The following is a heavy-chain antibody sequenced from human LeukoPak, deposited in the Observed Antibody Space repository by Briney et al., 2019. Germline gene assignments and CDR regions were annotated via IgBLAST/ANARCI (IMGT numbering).Heavy chain of an antibody. Sequence: PGRSLRLSCAASGFTFSSYTMHWVRQAPVKGLEWVAGISYDGSNKYYADSVKGRFTISRDNSKSTLYLQMSSLRVEDTAVYYCARVPPYCGGDCYSFDYWGQGTLVTVSS. CDR1: GFTFSSYT. D-gene: IGHD2-21*02. J-gene: IGHJ4*02. CDR2: ISYDGSNK. V-gene: IGHV3-30-3*01. CDR3: ARVPPYCGGDCYSFDY.